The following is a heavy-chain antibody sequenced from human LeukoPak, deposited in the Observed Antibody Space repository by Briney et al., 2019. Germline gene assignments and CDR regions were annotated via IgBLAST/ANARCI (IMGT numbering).Heavy chain of an antibody. Sequence: PSETLSLTCTVSGGSISSSSYYWGWIRQPPGKGLEWIGSIYYSGSTYYNPSLKSRVTISVDTSKNQFSLKLSSVTAADTAVYHCASMEITIVTFDYWGQGTLVTVSS. J-gene: IGHJ4*02. V-gene: IGHV4-39*01. CDR2: IYYSGST. CDR1: GGSISSSSYY. D-gene: IGHD4/OR15-4a*01. CDR3: ASMEITIVTFDY.